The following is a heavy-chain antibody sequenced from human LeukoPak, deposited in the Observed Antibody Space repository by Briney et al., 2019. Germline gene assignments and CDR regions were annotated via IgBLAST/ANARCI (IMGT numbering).Heavy chain of an antibody. Sequence: PSETLSLTCAVSGGSISIGGYSWSWIRQPPGKGLEWIGYIYHSGSTYYNPSLKSRVTISVDRSKNQFSLKLSSVTAADTAVYYCARGRTTVVTPPLAFDIWGQGTMVTVSS. CDR3: ARGRTTVVTPPLAFDI. J-gene: IGHJ3*02. CDR1: GGSISIGGYS. D-gene: IGHD4-17*01. V-gene: IGHV4-30-2*01. CDR2: IYHSGST.